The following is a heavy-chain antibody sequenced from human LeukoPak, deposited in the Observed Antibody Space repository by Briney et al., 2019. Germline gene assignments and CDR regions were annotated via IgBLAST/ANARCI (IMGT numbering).Heavy chain of an antibody. V-gene: IGHV1-18*01. J-gene: IGHJ3*02. CDR1: GYTFTSYG. D-gene: IGHD2-2*01. Sequence: ASVKVSCKASGYTFTSYGISWVRQAPGQRLEWMGWISAYNGNTNYAQKLQGRVTMTTDTSTSTAYMELRSLRSDDTAVYYCATSYCSSTSCRPRAFDIWGQGTMVTVSS. CDR2: ISAYNGNT. CDR3: ATSYCSSTSCRPRAFDI.